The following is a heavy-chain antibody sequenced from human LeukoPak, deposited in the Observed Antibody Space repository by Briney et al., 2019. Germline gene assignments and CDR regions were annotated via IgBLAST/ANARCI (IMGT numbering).Heavy chain of an antibody. Sequence: GGSLGLSFAPSESTSITNYMTGFRRPPGKGLGWSSVIYSGGSTYYADSVKGRFTISRDNSKNTLYLQMNSLRAEDTAVYYCASSKGYYGSGRPDYWGQGTLVTVSS. CDR2: IYSGGST. J-gene: IGHJ4*02. D-gene: IGHD3-10*01. V-gene: IGHV3-66*01. CDR3: ASSKGYYGSGRPDY. CDR1: ESTSITNY.